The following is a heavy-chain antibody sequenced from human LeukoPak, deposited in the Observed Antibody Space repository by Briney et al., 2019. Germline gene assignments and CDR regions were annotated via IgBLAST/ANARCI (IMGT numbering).Heavy chain of an antibody. Sequence: ASVKVSCKASGYTFTYYYVHWMRQAPGQGLEWMGWLKPTTGGTYYAQKFQSRVTMTRDTSISTIYVDLSRLTSDDTAVYYCARDYRPTDCSGGDCPYYYFDYWGQGTLVTVSS. D-gene: IGHD2-15*01. CDR2: LKPTTGGT. CDR3: ARDYRPTDCSGGDCPYYYFDY. V-gene: IGHV1-2*02. J-gene: IGHJ4*02. CDR1: GYTFTYYY.